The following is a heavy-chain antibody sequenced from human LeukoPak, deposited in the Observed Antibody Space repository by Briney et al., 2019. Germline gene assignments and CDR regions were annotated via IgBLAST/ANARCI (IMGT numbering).Heavy chain of an antibody. CDR3: TTYPTYYDFWSGSFYMDV. CDR1: GFTFSNAW. J-gene: IGHJ6*03. CDR2: IKSKTDGGTT. D-gene: IGHD3-3*01. Sequence: GGSLRLSCAASGFTFSNAWMRWIRQAPGKGLEWVGRIKSKTDGGTTDYAAPVKGRFTISRDDSKNTLYLQMNSLKTEDTAVYYCTTYPTYYDFWSGSFYMDVWGKGTTVTVSS. V-gene: IGHV3-15*01.